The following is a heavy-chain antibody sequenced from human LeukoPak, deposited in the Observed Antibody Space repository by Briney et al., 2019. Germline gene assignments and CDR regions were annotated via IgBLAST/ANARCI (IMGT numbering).Heavy chain of an antibody. Sequence: SETLSLTCTVSGGSISSYYWSWIRQPAGKGLEWIGRIYTSGSTNYNPSLKSRVTMSVGTSKNQFSLKLSSVTAADTAVYYCARGPPPGYSSGLYAFDIWGQGTMVTVSS. CDR3: ARGPPPGYSSGLYAFDI. CDR1: GGSISSYY. CDR2: IYTSGST. J-gene: IGHJ3*02. V-gene: IGHV4-4*07. D-gene: IGHD6-19*01.